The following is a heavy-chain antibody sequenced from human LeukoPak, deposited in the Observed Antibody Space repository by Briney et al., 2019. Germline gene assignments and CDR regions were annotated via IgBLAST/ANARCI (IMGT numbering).Heavy chain of an antibody. CDR2: IIPIFGTA. Sequence: SVKVSCKASGGTFSSYAIRWVRQAPGQGLEWMGGIIPIFGTANYAQKFQGRVTITADESTSTAYMELSSLRSEDTAVYYCAREEESQDWFDPWGQGTLGTVSS. V-gene: IGHV1-69*13. J-gene: IGHJ5*02. CDR1: GGTFSSYA. CDR3: AREEESQDWFDP.